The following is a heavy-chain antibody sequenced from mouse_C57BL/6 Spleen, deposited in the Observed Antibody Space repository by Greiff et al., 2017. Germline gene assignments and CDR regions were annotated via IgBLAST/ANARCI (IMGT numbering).Heavy chain of an antibody. CDR2: IYPGSGST. Sequence: VLLVESGAELVKPGASVKMSCKASGYTFTSYWITWVKQRPGQGLEWIGAIYPGSGSTNYHEKFKSKATLSVDTASSTAYMQLSSLTSEDSAVYYCARYGGSSSPAGFGYWGQGTLVTVAA. CDR3: ARYGGSSSPAGFGY. V-gene: IGHV1-55*01. J-gene: IGHJ3*01. CDR1: GYTFTSYW. D-gene: IGHD1-1*01.